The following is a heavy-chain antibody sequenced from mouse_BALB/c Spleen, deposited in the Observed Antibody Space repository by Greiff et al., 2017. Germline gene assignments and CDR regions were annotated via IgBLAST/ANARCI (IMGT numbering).Heavy chain of an antibody. Sequence: LKQPGSELVRPGASVKLSCKASGYTFTSYWMHWVKQRPGQGLEWIGNIYPGSGSTNYDEKFKSKATLTVDTSSSTAYMQLSSLTSEDSAVYYCTREGNSYAMDYWGQGTSVTVSS. D-gene: IGHD2-1*01. V-gene: IGHV1S22*01. J-gene: IGHJ4*01. CDR2: IYPGSGST. CDR3: TREGNSYAMDY. CDR1: GYTFTSYW.